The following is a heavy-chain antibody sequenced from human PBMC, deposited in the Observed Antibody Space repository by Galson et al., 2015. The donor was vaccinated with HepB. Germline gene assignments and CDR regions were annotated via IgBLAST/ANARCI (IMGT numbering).Heavy chain of an antibody. Sequence: SLRLSCAASGFTFSSYGMHWVHQAPGKGLEWVAFIRFDGSDKFYADSVKGRFTISRDSSKNTLYLQMNSLRTEDTAVYYCAMEPNGGSGPSWGQGTLVSVSS. V-gene: IGHV3-30*02. CDR1: GFTFSSYG. CDR2: IRFDGSDK. D-gene: IGHD6-19*01. J-gene: IGHJ4*02. CDR3: AMEPNGGSGPS.